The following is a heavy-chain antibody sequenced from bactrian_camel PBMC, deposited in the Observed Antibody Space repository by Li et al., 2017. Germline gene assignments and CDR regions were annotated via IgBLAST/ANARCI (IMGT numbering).Heavy chain of an antibody. CDR3: ATGGQMGWVDFGY. V-gene: IGHV3S25*01. CDR2: INSGGGST. CDR1: GFTFSNNW. J-gene: IGHJ6*01. D-gene: IGHD5*01. Sequence: QLVESGGASVQAGESLRLSCVVSGFTFSNNWMHWVRQAPGKGLEWVSAINSGGGSTYYADSVKGRFTISRDNAKNTVYLQMNSLKSEDTALYYCATGGQMGWVDFGYWGQGTQVTVS.